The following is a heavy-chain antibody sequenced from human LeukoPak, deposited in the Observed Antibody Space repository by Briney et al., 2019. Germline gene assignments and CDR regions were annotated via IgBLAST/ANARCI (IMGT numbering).Heavy chain of an antibody. J-gene: IGHJ4*02. CDR1: GFTFSSYG. V-gene: IGHV3-23*01. Sequence: QTGGSLRLSCAASGFTFSSYGMSWVRQAPGKGLEWVSAISGSGGSTYYADSVKGRFTISRDNSKNTLYLQMNSLRAEDTAVYYCAKDPSFGELSDYWCQGTLVTVSS. D-gene: IGHD3-10*01. CDR2: ISGSGGST. CDR3: AKDPSFGELSDY.